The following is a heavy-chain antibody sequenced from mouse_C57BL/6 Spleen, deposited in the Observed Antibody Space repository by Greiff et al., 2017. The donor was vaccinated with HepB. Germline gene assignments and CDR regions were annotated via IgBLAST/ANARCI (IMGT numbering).Heavy chain of an antibody. Sequence: EVQLQQSGPVLVKPGASVKMSCKASGYTFTDYYMNWVKQSHGKSLEWIGVINPYNGGTSYNQKFKGKATLTVDKSSSTAYMELNSLTSEDSAVYYCARWGESSTIVRDYAMDYWGQGTSVTVSS. CDR3: ARWGESSTIVRDYAMDY. J-gene: IGHJ4*01. CDR2: INPYNGGT. CDR1: GYTFTDYY. V-gene: IGHV1-19*01. D-gene: IGHD2-5*01.